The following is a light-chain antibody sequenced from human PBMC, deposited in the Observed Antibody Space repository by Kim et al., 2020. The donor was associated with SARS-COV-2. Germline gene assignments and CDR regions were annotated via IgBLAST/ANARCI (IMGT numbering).Light chain of an antibody. CDR2: QDS. CDR1: KLGDKY. J-gene: IGLJ2*01. Sequence: VYVSPGQTASITCSGDKLGDKYACWYQQKPGQSPVLVIYQDSKRPSGIPERFSGSNSGNTATLTISGTQAMDEADYYCQAWDSPVVFGGGTQLTVL. CDR3: QAWDSPVV. V-gene: IGLV3-1*01.